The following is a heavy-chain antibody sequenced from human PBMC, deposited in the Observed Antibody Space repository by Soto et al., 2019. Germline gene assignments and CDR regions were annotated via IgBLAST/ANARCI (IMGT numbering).Heavy chain of an antibody. CDR1: GYTFTSYY. V-gene: IGHV1-46*01. D-gene: IGHD3-22*01. Sequence: GASVKVSCKASGYTFTSYYMHWVRQAPGQGLEWMGIINPSGGSTSYAQKFQGRVTMTRDTSTSTVYMELSSLRSEDTAVYYCARGSLYYYDSSGWPYAFDTWGQGTMVTVSS. CDR3: ARGSLYYYDSSGWPYAFDT. CDR2: INPSGGST. J-gene: IGHJ3*02.